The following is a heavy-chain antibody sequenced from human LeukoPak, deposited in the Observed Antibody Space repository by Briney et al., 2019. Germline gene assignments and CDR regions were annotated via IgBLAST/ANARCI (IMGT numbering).Heavy chain of an antibody. CDR1: GFMFTGFA. V-gene: IGHV3-30*01. CDR3: ARDCSSTSCYSGLDY. Sequence: GGSLRLSCAASGFMFTGFAMHWVRQAPGKGLQWVAVISYDGKVKFYGDSVKGRFTISRDNSKNTLYLQMNSLRAEDTAVYYCARDCSSTSCYSGLDYWGQGTLVTVSS. J-gene: IGHJ4*02. CDR2: ISYDGKVK. D-gene: IGHD2-2*01.